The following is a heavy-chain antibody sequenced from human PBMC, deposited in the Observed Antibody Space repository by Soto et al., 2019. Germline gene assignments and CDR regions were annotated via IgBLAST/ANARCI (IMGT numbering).Heavy chain of an antibody. CDR1: GGIFSSNT. V-gene: IGHV1-69*06. CDR2: IIPLFGTA. D-gene: IGHD2-21*02. J-gene: IGHJ4*02. Sequence: QVYLVQSGAEVKKPGSSVKISCKASGGIFSSNTINWVRQAAGQGLEWMGGIIPLFGTANYAEKFQGRVTMTADKSTKTEYMELTSLRSEDTAVYYCASKAACGGACYAFDSWGQGTLVTVSS. CDR3: ASKAACGGACYAFDS.